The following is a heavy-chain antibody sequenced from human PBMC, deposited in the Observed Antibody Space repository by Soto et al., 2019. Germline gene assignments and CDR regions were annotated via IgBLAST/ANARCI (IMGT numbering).Heavy chain of an antibody. D-gene: IGHD5-18*01. CDR1: GGTFSSYA. J-gene: IGHJ3*02. CDR2: IIPIFGTA. Sequence: GASVKVSCKASGGTFSSYAISWVRQAPGQGLEWMGGIIPIFGTANYAQKLQGRVTMTTDTSTSTAYMELRSLRSDDTAVYYCARHKYSYGHDAFDIWGQGTMVTVSS. V-gene: IGHV1-69*05. CDR3: ARHKYSYGHDAFDI.